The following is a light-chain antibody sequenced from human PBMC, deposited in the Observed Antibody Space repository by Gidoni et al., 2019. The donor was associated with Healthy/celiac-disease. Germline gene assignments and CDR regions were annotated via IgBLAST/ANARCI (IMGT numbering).Light chain of an antibody. CDR1: QSISSW. CDR2: DAS. V-gene: IGKV1-5*01. J-gene: IGKJ1*01. CDR3: QQYNSYWT. Sequence: DIQMTQSPSTLSASVGDRVTITCRASQSISSWLAWYQQKPGIAPKLMIYDASSLESGVPSRFSGSGSGTEFPLTLSSLQPDDFATYYCQQYNSYWTFGQGTKVEIK.